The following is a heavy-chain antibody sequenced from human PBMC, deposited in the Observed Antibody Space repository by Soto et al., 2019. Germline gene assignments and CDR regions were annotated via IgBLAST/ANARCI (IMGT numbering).Heavy chain of an antibody. CDR1: GYTFTSYY. CDR2: INPSGGSK. Sequence: QVQLVQSGAEVKKPGASVKVSCKSSGYTFTSYYMHWVRQAPGQGLEWMGIINPSGGSKSYAQKFQGRVTMTRDTSTSTVYMELSSLRSEDTAVYYCASNLGWSSGWYNWGQGTLVTVSS. CDR3: ASNLGWSSGWYN. J-gene: IGHJ4*02. V-gene: IGHV1-46*01. D-gene: IGHD6-19*01.